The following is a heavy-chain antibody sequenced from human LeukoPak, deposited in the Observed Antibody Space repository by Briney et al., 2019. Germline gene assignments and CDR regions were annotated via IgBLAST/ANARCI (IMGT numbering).Heavy chain of an antibody. V-gene: IGHV4-59*01. CDR2: IYYSGST. CDR1: GGSISSYY. J-gene: IGHJ5*02. D-gene: IGHD4-11*01. Sequence: SETLSLTCTVSGGSISSYYWSWIRQPPGKGLEWIGYIYYSGSTNYNPSLKSRVTISVDTSKNQFSLKLSSVTAADTAVYYCARKAPSTATPDNWFDPWGQGTLVTVSS. CDR3: ARKAPSTATPDNWFDP.